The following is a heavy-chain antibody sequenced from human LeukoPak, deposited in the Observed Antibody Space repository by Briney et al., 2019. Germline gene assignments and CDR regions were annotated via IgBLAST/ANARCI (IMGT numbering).Heavy chain of an antibody. V-gene: IGHV4-34*01. CDR1: SGSFSGYY. D-gene: IGHD4-17*01. CDR3: ARATYGDNPLDY. Sequence: SETLSLTCTVYSGSFSGYYWSWIRQPPGKGLEWIGEINHSGSTNYNPSLKSRVTISVDTSKNQFSLKLSSVTAADTAVYYCARATYGDNPLDYWGQGTLVTVSS. J-gene: IGHJ4*02. CDR2: INHSGST.